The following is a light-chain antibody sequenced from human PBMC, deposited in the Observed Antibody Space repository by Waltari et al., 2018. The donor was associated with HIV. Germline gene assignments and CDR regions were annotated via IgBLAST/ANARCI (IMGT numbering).Light chain of an antibody. CDR3: QQSDDIPYT. CDR1: QNVGAD. CDR2: AAN. V-gene: IGKV1-39*01. Sequence: IPVIQSPSSLSASAVDCLSIICRTTQNVGADLIWYQQKPGKAPHLLIYAANILQGGVPSRFSGGGSGTVFTLTISSLQPEDFASCYCQQSDDIPYTFGQGTKLEIK. J-gene: IGKJ2*01.